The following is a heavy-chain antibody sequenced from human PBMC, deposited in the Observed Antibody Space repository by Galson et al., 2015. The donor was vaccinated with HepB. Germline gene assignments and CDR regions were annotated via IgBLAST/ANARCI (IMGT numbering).Heavy chain of an antibody. CDR2: TSYDGSNK. CDR3: ARDLYIRAGGGGGRFLGY. J-gene: IGHJ4*02. D-gene: IGHD1-26*01. V-gene: IGHV3-30*04. CDR1: GFTFSSYA. Sequence: SLRLSCAASGFTFSSYAMHWVRQAPGKGLEWVAVTSYDGSNKYYADSVKGRFTISRDNSKNTLYLQMNSLRAEDTAVYYCARDLYIRAGGGGGRFLGYWGQGTLVTVSS.